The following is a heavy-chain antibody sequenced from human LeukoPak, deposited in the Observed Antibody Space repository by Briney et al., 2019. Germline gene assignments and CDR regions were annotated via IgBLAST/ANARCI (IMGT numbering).Heavy chain of an antibody. V-gene: IGHV1-2*02. J-gene: IGHJ4*02. D-gene: IGHD3-22*01. CDR2: INPNSGGT. Sequence: ASVKVSCKASGYTFTGYYMHWVRQAPGKGLEWMGWINPNSGGTNYAQKFQGRVTMTRDTSISTAYMELSRLRSDDTAVYYCARDERYYYDSSGYYYLDYWGQGTLVTVSS. CDR3: ARDERYYYDSSGYYYLDY. CDR1: GYTFTGYY.